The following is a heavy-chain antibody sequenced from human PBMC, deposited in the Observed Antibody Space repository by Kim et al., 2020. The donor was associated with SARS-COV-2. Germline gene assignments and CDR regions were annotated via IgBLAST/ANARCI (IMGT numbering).Heavy chain of an antibody. J-gene: IGHJ4*02. Sequence: GGSLRLSCAASGFTFSSYGMHWVRQAPGKGLEWVAVIWYDGSNKYYADSVKGRFTISRDNSKNTLYLQMNSLRAEDTAVYYCARGYCSGGSCPHDYWGQGTLVTVSS. CDR1: GFTFSSYG. CDR2: IWYDGSNK. D-gene: IGHD2-15*01. CDR3: ARGYCSGGSCPHDY. V-gene: IGHV3-33*01.